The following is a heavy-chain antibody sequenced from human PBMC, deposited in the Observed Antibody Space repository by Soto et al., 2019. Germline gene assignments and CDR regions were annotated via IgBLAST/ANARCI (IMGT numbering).Heavy chain of an antibody. CDR3: ARILNWNYEGSGMDV. Sequence: PSQTLSLTCSISWDRVSSNSAAWNWIRPSPSRGLEWLGRTYYRSKWYNDYAVSVKSRITINPDTSKNQFSLQLNSVTPEDTAVYYCARILNWNYEGSGMDVWGQGTTVTVSS. V-gene: IGHV6-1*01. D-gene: IGHD1-7*01. J-gene: IGHJ6*02. CDR2: TYYRSKWYN. CDR1: WDRVSSNSAA.